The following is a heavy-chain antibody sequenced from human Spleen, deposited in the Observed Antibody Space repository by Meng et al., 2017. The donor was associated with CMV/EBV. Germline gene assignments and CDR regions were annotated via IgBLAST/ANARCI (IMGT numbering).Heavy chain of an antibody. CDR1: GYTFTGYY. V-gene: IGHV1-2*02. CDR2: INPNSGGT. Sequence: ASVKVSCKASGYTFTGYYMHWVRQAPGQGLEWMGWINPNSGGTTYAQKFQGRVTMTRDTSISTAYMELSRLRSDDTAVFYCARDRLAISGTEYYYYGMDVWGQGTTVTVSS. J-gene: IGHJ6*02. D-gene: IGHD3-3*02. CDR3: ARDRLAISGTEYYYYGMDV.